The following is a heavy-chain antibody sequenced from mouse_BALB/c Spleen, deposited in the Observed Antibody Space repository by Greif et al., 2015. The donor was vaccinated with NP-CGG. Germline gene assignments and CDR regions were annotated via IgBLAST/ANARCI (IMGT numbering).Heavy chain of an antibody. V-gene: IGHV5-17*02. J-gene: IGHJ1*01. CDR3: ARTGTFNWYFDV. D-gene: IGHD4-1*01. CDR1: GFTFSSFG. CDR2: ISSGSSTI. Sequence: EVKVEESGGGLVQPGGSRKLSCAASGFTFSSFGMHWVRQAPEKGLEWVAYISSGSSTIYYADTVKGRFTISRDNPKNTLFLQMTSLRSEDTAMYYCARTGTFNWYFDVWGAGTTVTVSS.